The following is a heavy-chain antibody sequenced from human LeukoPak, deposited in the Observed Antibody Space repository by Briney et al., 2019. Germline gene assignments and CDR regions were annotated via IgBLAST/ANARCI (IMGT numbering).Heavy chain of an antibody. CDR3: ARDYGSGSYCFDY. CDR1: GFTFSSYA. Sequence: PGGSLRLSCAASGFTFSSYAMHWVRQAPGKGLEWVAVISYDGSNKYYADSVKGRFTISRDNSKNTPYLQMNSLRAEDTAVYYCARDYGSGSYCFDYWGQGTLVTVSS. CDR2: ISYDGSNK. V-gene: IGHV3-30-3*01. D-gene: IGHD3-10*01. J-gene: IGHJ4*02.